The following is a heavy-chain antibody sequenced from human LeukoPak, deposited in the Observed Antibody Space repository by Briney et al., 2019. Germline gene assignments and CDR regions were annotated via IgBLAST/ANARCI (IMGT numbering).Heavy chain of an antibody. CDR1: GFTFSKSW. D-gene: IGHD1-1*01. CDR3: ATYTNWVAAYV. Sequence: GGSLRLSCAASGFTFSKSWMSWVRQAPGQGLEWVAAIQDDGSVKYHVHSVKGRFTISRDSAKNSLYLQMNSLRAEDTAVYYYATYTNWVAAYVWGQGTTVSVSS. J-gene: IGHJ6*01. V-gene: IGHV3-7*01. CDR2: IQDDGSVK.